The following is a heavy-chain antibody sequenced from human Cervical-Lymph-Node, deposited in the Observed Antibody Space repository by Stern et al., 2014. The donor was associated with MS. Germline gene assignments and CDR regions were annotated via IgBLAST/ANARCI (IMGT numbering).Heavy chain of an antibody. CDR1: GFIFSNYA. Sequence: VQLVESGGGVVQPGRSLRLSCAASGFIFSNYAMHWVRQAPGKGLDWVAFVSSEGSKQFYADSVKGRFTISRDNANNTLYLQMNSLRPEDTSFYYCGRDTCRGGGCYFRYWGQGTLITVSS. CDR2: VSSEGSKQ. J-gene: IGHJ4*02. CDR3: GRDTCRGGGCYFRY. V-gene: IGHV3-30-3*01. D-gene: IGHD2-15*01.